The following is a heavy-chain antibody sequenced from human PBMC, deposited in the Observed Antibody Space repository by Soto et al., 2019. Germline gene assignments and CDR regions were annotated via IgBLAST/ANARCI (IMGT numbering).Heavy chain of an antibody. CDR3: SKDGRHNFDY. CDR2: MSYDGSNE. V-gene: IGHV3-30*18. D-gene: IGHD1-26*01. Sequence: QVQLVESGGGVVQPGRSLRLSCAASGFTFSHYAMHWVRQDPGKGLEWVALMSYDGSNEYYADSVKGRFTISRDNSKNPLYLQMNSLRAEDTAVYYCSKDGRHNFDYWGQGTLVTVSS. J-gene: IGHJ4*02. CDR1: GFTFSHYA.